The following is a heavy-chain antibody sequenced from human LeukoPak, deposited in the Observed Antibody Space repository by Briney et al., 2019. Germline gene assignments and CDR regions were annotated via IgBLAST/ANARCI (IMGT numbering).Heavy chain of an antibody. V-gene: IGHV1-18*01. CDR3: ARGRVRLRGFALGYYYYMDV. D-gene: IGHD3/OR15-3a*01. Sequence: GASVKVSCKASGYTFTIYGISWVRQAPGQGLEWMGWISAYNGNTNYAQKLQGRVTMTTDTSTSTAYMELRCLRSDDTAVYYCARGRVRLRGFALGYYYYMDVWGKGTTVTISS. CDR1: GYTFTIYG. CDR2: ISAYNGNT. J-gene: IGHJ6*03.